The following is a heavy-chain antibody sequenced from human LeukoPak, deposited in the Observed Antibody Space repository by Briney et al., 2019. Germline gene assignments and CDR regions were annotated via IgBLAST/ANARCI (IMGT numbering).Heavy chain of an antibody. CDR3: ASASSHRIAAGGDY. CDR2: INGDGSGR. Sequence: GGSLRLSCATSGFTFNSYWMHWVRQAPGKGLVWISRINGDGSGRNYADSVKGRFTISRDNAKNTLYLQMSSLRAEDTAVYYCASASSHRIAAGGDYWGQGTLVTVSS. CDR1: GFTFNSYW. V-gene: IGHV3-74*01. D-gene: IGHD6-13*01. J-gene: IGHJ4*02.